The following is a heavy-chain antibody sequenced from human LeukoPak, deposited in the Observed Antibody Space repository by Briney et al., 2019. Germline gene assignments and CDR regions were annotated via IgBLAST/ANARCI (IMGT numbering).Heavy chain of an antibody. CDR1: GFTFSDYW. CDR3: ARFKVTVTSIP. D-gene: IGHD4-11*01. CDR2: INPDGSSA. J-gene: IGHJ5*02. V-gene: IGHV3-74*01. Sequence: SGGSLRLSCAASGFTFSDYWMHWVRQAPGKGLVWVSRINPDGSSASYADSVKGRFTISRGNAKNTLYLQMNSLRAEDTAVYYCARFKVTVTSIPWGQGTLVTVSS.